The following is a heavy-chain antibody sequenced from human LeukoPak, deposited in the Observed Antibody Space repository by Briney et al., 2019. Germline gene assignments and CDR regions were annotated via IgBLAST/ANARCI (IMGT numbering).Heavy chain of an antibody. CDR1: GGTFSSYA. Sequence: ASVKVSCKASGGTFSSYAISWVRQAPGQGLEWMGGIIPIFGTANYARKFQGRVTITADKSTSTAYMELSSLRSEDTAVYYCARDGGSSSWFDPWGQGTLVTVSS. J-gene: IGHJ5*02. CDR2: IIPIFGTA. D-gene: IGHD6-6*01. V-gene: IGHV1-69*06. CDR3: ARDGGSSSWFDP.